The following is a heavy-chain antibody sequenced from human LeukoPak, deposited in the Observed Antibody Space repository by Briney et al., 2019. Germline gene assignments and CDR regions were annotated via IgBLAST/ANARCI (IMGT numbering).Heavy chain of an antibody. CDR2: INWNGGST. J-gene: IGHJ3*02. V-gene: IGHV3-20*04. Sequence: GGSLRLSCAASGFTFDDYGMSWVRQVPGKGLEWVSGINWNGGSTGYADSVKGRFTISRDNAKNSLYLQMNSLRAEDTALYYCAREGDYGDYARSFAFDIWGQGTMVTVSS. CDR3: AREGDYGDYARSFAFDI. CDR1: GFTFDDYG. D-gene: IGHD4-17*01.